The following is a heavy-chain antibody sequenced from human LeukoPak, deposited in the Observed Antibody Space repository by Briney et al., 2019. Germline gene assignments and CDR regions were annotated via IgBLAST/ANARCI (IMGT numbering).Heavy chain of an antibody. CDR1: GGSISSSNYY. J-gene: IGHJ6*03. D-gene: IGHD3-10*02. V-gene: IGHV4-39*07. Sequence: PSETLSLTCTVSGGSISSSNYYWGWIRQPPGKGLEWIGSIYYSGNTNYNPSLKSRVTISVDTSRNQFSLKLSSVTAADTAMYYCARMFQYYYMDVWGKGTTVTVSS. CDR2: IYYSGNT. CDR3: ARMFQYYYMDV.